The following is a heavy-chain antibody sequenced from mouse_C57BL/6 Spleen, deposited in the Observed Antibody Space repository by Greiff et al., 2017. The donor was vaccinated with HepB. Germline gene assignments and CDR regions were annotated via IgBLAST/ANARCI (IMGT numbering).Heavy chain of an antibody. CDR2: IDPSDSYT. J-gene: IGHJ2*01. V-gene: IGHV1-50*01. CDR1: GYTFTSYW. CDR3: ARQLGYFDY. D-gene: IGHD3-1*01. Sequence: VQLQQSGAELVKPGASVKLSCKASGYTFTSYWMQWVKQRPGQGLEWIGEIDPSDSYTNYNQKFKGKATLTVDTSSSTAYMQLSSLTSEDSAVYYCARQLGYFDYWGQGTTLTVSS.